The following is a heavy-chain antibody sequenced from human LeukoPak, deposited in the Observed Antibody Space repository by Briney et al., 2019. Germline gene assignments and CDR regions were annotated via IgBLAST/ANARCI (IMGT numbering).Heavy chain of an antibody. CDR3: AKDPHSFLSPVVVDFDQ. D-gene: IGHD2-15*01. CDR2: IRARAGST. Sequence: EGSLRLSCAASGFTFADYAMNWFRQAPGKGLEWVSAIRARAGSTYYGDSVKGRFAVSRDNSKNTLYLQMNSLRAEDTAVYYCAKDPHSFLSPVVVDFDQWGQGTLVIVSS. J-gene: IGHJ4*02. V-gene: IGHV3-23*01. CDR1: GFTFADYA.